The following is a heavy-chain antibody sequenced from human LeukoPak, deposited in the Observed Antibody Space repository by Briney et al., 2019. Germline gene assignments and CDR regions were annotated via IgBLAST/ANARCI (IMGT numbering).Heavy chain of an antibody. CDR2: ISSSSSYI. CDR3: ARVGDSMVYAFDI. CDR1: GFTFSSYS. J-gene: IGHJ3*02. V-gene: IGHV3-21*01. Sequence: GGSLRLSCAASGFTFSSYSMNWVRQAPGKGLEWVSSISSSSSYIYYADSVKGRFTISRDNAKNSLYLQMNSLRAEDTAVYYCARVGDSMVYAFDIWGQGTMVTVSS. D-gene: IGHD3-22*01.